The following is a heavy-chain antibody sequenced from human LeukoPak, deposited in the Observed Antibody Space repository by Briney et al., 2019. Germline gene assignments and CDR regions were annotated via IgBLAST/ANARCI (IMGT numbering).Heavy chain of an antibody. Sequence: GGSLRLSCTTSGFTFDDYAMHWVRQAPGKGPEWVSGISWNSGTIVYADSVKGRFTISRDNAKSSLYLQMNSLRTEDTALYYCAKDKYGGYVTAPDYWGQGTLVTVSS. CDR2: ISWNSGTI. CDR3: AKDKYGGYVTAPDY. V-gene: IGHV3-9*01. CDR1: GFTFDDYA. J-gene: IGHJ4*02. D-gene: IGHD5-12*01.